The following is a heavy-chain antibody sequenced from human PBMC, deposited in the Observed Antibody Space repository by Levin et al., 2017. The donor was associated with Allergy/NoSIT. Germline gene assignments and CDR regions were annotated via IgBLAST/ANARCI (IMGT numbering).Heavy chain of an antibody. D-gene: IGHD3-22*01. V-gene: IGHV3-30-3*01. CDR2: LSYDGSNK. J-gene: IGHJ2*01. CDR3: ARDSSGYYGMDWSFDL. CDR1: GFTFNTYA. Sequence: GGSLRLSCAASGFTFNTYAMHWVRQAPGKGLEWVAGLSYDGSNKYYADSVRGPFTISRDNSKNTLYLQMNSLRPEDTAVFYCARDSSGYYGMDWSFDLWGRGTLVTVSS.